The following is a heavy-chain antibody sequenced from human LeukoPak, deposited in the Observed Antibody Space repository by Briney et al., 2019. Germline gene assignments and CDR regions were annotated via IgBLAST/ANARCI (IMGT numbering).Heavy chain of an antibody. Sequence: GASVKVSCKASGGTFSSYAISWVRQAPGQGLEWMGGIIPIFGTANYAQKFQGRVTMTEDTSTDTAYMELSSLRSEDTAVYYCATAVVPAAMPTFVDVWGQGTTVTVSS. J-gene: IGHJ6*02. D-gene: IGHD2-2*01. CDR3: ATAVVPAAMPTFVDV. CDR1: GGTFSSYA. CDR2: IIPIFGTA. V-gene: IGHV1-69*06.